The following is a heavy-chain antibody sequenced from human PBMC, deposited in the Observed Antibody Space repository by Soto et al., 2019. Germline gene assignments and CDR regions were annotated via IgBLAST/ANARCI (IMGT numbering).Heavy chain of an antibody. D-gene: IGHD5-18*01. V-gene: IGHV3-23*01. CDR1: GFTFSSYA. CDR2: ISGSGGST. Sequence: GSLRLSCAASGFTFSSYAMSWVRQAPWKGLEWVSAISGSGGSTYYADSVKGRFTISRDNSKNTLYLQMNSLRAEDTAVYYCAKEDGGADTAMVHYYYYGMDVWGQGTTVTVSS. J-gene: IGHJ6*02. CDR3: AKEDGGADTAMVHYYYYGMDV.